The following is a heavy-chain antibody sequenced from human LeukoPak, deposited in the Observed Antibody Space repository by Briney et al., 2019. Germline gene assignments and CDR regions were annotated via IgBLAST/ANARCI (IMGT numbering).Heavy chain of an antibody. CDR1: GDSIRGYY. D-gene: IGHD5-24*01. J-gene: IGHJ4*02. Sequence: PSETPSLTCTVSGDSIRGYYWTCIRQAPGKGLEWVGYIYYSGSTTYNPSFKSRVTMSVDTSKNQFSLNLSSVTAADTAVYYCARLADGHNLRYFDYWGQGTLVTVSS. V-gene: IGHV4-59*08. CDR2: IYYSGST. CDR3: ARLADGHNLRYFDY.